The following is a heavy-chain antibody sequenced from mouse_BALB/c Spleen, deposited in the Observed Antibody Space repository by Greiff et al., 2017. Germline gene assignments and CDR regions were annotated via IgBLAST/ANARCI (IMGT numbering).Heavy chain of an antibody. V-gene: IGHV14-3*02. CDR1: GFNIKDTY. Sequence: VQLQQSGAELVKPGASVKLSYTASGFNIKDTYMHWVKQRPDQGLEWIGRIDPANGNTKYDPKFQGKATITADTSSNTAYLQLSSLTSEDTAVYYCASGLLFAYWGQGTLVTVSA. D-gene: IGHD6-1*01. J-gene: IGHJ3*01. CDR3: ASGLLFAY. CDR2: IDPANGNT.